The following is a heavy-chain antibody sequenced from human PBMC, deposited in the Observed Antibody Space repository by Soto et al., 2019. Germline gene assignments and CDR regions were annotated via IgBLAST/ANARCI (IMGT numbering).Heavy chain of an antibody. Sequence: ETLSLTCAVYGGSFSGYYWSWIRQPPGKGLEWVSAISGSGGSTYYADSVKGRFTISRDNSKNTLYLQMKSLRAEDTAVYYCATLGPPSYYYYYGMDVWGQGTTVTVSS. J-gene: IGHJ6*02. CDR2: ISGSGGST. V-gene: IGHV3-23*01. CDR1: GGSFSGYY. CDR3: ATLGPPSYYYYYGMDV.